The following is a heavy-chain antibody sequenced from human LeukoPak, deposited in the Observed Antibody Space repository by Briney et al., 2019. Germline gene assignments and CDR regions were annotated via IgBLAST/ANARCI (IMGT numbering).Heavy chain of an antibody. CDR3: ARLGARQMLEY. CDR2: IKQDGGQI. V-gene: IGHV3-7*01. D-gene: IGHD4-17*01. Sequence: GGSLRLSCAASEFTFSSYWMSWVRQAPGKGLEWVANIKQDGGQIYYLDSVKGRFTVSRDNAKNSLYLQMNSLRAEDTAVYYCARLGARQMLEYWGQGTLVTVSS. CDR1: EFTFSSYW. J-gene: IGHJ4*02.